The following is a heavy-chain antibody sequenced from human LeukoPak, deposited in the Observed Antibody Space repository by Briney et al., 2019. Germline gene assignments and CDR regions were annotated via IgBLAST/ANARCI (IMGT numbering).Heavy chain of an antibody. D-gene: IGHD6-13*01. J-gene: IGHJ4*02. Sequence: GGSLRLSSAASGFTFSSYAMHWVRQAPGKGLEYVSAISSNGGSTYYANSVKGRFTISRDNSKNTLYLQMGSLRAEDMAVYYCARGYSSTWFDFWGQGTLVTVSS. CDR2: ISSNGGST. V-gene: IGHV3-64*01. CDR1: GFTFSSYA. CDR3: ARGYSSTWFDF.